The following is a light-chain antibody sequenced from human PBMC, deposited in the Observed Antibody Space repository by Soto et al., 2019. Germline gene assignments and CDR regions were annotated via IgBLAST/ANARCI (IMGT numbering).Light chain of an antibody. CDR2: GAS. Sequence: DIQMTQSPSSLSSFVGDRVTITCRASLAISNYLAWYQQKTGKVPTLLIYGASTLQSGVPSRFAGSGSGTEFSLTITSLQPEDVATYYCQRYNTVPWTFGQGTKVEIK. CDR3: QRYNTVPWT. J-gene: IGKJ1*01. CDR1: LAISNY. V-gene: IGKV1-27*01.